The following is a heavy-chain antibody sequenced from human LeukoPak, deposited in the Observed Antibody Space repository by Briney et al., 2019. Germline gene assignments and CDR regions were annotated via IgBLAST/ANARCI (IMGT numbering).Heavy chain of an antibody. CDR1: GYTFSSYW. CDR3: ARQNDFRLDY. V-gene: IGHV5-51*01. D-gene: IGHD3-3*01. CDR2: IHPGDSDT. J-gene: IGHJ4*02. Sequence: GGSLRLSCKGSGYTFSSYWIGWVRQMPGKGLEWMGIIHPGDSDTRYSPSLQGQVTISVDTPIGTAYLQWSSPKASDTAIYYCARQNDFRLDYWGQGTLVTVSS.